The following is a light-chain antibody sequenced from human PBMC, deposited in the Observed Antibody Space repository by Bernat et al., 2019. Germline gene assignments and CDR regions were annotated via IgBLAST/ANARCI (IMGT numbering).Light chain of an antibody. J-gene: IGLJ1*01. Sequence: YVLTQPPSVSGAPGETASVSCEGDNIGYKSVHWYQQKPGQAPVLLIYSDSARPSGIPERFPGSNSGNTATLTINRVESGDEADYYCQVWDGATAHFVFGTGTHVTVL. CDR3: QVWDGATAHFV. CDR2: SDS. CDR1: NIGYKS. V-gene: IGLV3-21*04.